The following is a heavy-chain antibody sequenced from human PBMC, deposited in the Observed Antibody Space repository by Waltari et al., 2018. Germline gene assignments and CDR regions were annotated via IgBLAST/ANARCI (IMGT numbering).Heavy chain of an antibody. CDR2: IYYSGIT. J-gene: IGHJ4*02. D-gene: IGHD3-16*02. CDR1: GGSISSHY. Sequence: QVQLQESGPGLVKPSETLSLTCTVSGGSISSHYWSWIRQPPGKGLEWLGYIYYSGITNYTPPLKSRVTISVDTSNNQFSLKLSSVTAADTAVYYCARVVITFGGVIVLDYWGQGTLVTVSS. V-gene: IGHV4-59*11. CDR3: ARVVITFGGVIVLDY.